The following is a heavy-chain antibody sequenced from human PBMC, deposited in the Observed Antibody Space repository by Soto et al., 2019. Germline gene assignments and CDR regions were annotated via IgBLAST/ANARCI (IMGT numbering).Heavy chain of an antibody. CDR3: ARDRYVYGGDDTYYYYGMDV. J-gene: IGHJ6*02. V-gene: IGHV1-69*12. CDR2: IIPIFGTA. D-gene: IGHD3-16*01. CDR1: GGTFSSYA. Sequence: QVQLVQSGAEVKKPGSSVKVSCKASGGTFSSYAISWVRQAPGQGLEWMGGIIPIFGTANYAQKFQGRVTSTADESTSTAYMELSSLRSEDTAVYYCARDRYVYGGDDTYYYYGMDVWGQGTTVTVSS.